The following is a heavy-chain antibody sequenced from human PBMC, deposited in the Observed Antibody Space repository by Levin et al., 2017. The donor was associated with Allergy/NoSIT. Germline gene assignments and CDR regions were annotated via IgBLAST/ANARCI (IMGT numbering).Heavy chain of an antibody. D-gene: IGHD2-15*01. CDR3: ARAGRRGYCSGGSCYSSDY. V-gene: IGHV1-18*01. Sequence: GASVKVSCKASGYTFTSYGISWVRQAPGQGLEWMGWISAYNGNTNYAQKLQGRVTMTTDTSTSTAYMELRSLRSDDTAVYYCARAGRRGYCSGGSCYSSDYWGQGTLVTVSS. CDR2: ISAYNGNT. CDR1: GYTFTSYG. J-gene: IGHJ4*02.